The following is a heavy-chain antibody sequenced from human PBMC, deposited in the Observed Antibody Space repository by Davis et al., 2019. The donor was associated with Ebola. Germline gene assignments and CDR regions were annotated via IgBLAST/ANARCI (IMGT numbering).Heavy chain of an antibody. CDR2: IYPGDSDT. D-gene: IGHD3-10*01. CDR3: ARYDVDQYGLRPVWDV. J-gene: IGHJ6*04. CDR1: GYSFSNYW. Sequence: GESLKISCKGSGYSFSNYWIGWVRQMPGKGLEWLGIIYPGDSDTRYSPSFQGQVTISADKSIKTAFLQWSSLKASDTAMYYCARYDVDQYGLRPVWDVWGKGTTVTVSS. V-gene: IGHV5-51*01.